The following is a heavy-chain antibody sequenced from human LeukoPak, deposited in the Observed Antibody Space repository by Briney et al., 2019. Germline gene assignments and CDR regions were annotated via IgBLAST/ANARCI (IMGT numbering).Heavy chain of an antibody. J-gene: IGHJ4*02. CDR3: ARDHNVWGSYDY. Sequence: GGSLRLSCAASGFTFSDYYMSWIRQAPGKRLEWVSYISSSGSTIYYADSVKGRFTISRDNAKNSLYLKMNSLRAEDTAVYYCARDHNVWGSYDYWGQGTLVTVSS. D-gene: IGHD3-16*01. V-gene: IGHV3-11*01. CDR2: ISSSGSTI. CDR1: GFTFSDYY.